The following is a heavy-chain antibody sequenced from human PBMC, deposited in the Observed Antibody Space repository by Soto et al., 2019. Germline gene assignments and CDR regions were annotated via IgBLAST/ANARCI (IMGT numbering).Heavy chain of an antibody. D-gene: IGHD2-15*01. CDR1: GYTFTGYV. Sequence: QVQLVQSGAEVKKPGASVKVSCMASGYTFTGYVIHWVREVPGQGLEYMGWINPNTGGTDYAQKFQGRVTMTRDTSISTVFMEMKRLISADAAVYYCASVASWAARAWFDPWGQGTLVTASS. J-gene: IGHJ5*02. CDR2: INPNTGGT. V-gene: IGHV1-2*02. CDR3: ASVASWAARAWFDP.